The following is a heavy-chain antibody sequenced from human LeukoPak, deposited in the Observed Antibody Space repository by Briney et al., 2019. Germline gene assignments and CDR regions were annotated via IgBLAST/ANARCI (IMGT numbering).Heavy chain of an antibody. CDR3: ARQGRGSYRRDFDY. D-gene: IGHD1-26*01. CDR1: GYGFTSNW. J-gene: IGHJ4*02. V-gene: IGHV5-10-1*01. CDR2: IDPSDSHI. Sequence: GESLKISCNGSGYGFTSNWISWVRQMPGKGLEWMGRIDPSDSHINYSPSFQGHVTISVDKSISTAYLQWSSLRAPDTAMYYCARQGRGSYRRDFDYWGQGTLVTVSS.